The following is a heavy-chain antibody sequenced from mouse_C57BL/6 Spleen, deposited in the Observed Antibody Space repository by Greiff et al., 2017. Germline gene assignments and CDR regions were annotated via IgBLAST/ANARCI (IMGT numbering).Heavy chain of an antibody. J-gene: IGHJ4*01. CDR3: ARGDYAMDY. CDR2: INPSSGYT. V-gene: IGHV1-7*01. Sequence: VKLVESGAELAKPGASVKLSCKASGYTFTSYWMHWVKQRPGQGLEWIGYINPSSGYTKYNQKFKDKATLTADKSSRTAYMQLSSLTYEDSAVYYCARGDYAMDYWGQGTSVTVSS. CDR1: GYTFTSYW.